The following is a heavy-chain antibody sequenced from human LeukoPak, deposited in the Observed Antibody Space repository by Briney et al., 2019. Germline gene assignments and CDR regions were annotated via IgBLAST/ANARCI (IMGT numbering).Heavy chain of an antibody. J-gene: IGHJ4*02. CDR2: INHSGST. CDR3: ARVYDYVWGSYP. V-gene: IGHV4-34*01. D-gene: IGHD3-16*02. CDR1: GGSFSGYY. Sequence: SETLSLTCAVYGGSFSGYYWSWIRQPPGKGLEWIGEINHSGSTNYNPSLKSRVTMSVDTSKNQFSLNLSSVTAADTAVYYCARVYDYVWGSYPWGQGTLVTVSS.